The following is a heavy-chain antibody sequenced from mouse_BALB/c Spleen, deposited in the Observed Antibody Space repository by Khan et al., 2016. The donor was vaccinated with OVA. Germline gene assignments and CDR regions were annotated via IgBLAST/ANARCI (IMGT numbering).Heavy chain of an antibody. J-gene: IGHJ2*01. D-gene: IGHD3-2*02. CDR2: IYPGTNNT. V-gene: IGHV1-76*01. CDR1: GYIFTSYW. Sequence: VELVESGAELVRPGASVNLSCKTSGYIFTSYWIHWVKQRSGQGLEWIARIYPGTNNTYYNEKLKDKATLTADKSSSTVYMQFSSLKSEDSAVYFCAREEALYYFDYWGQGTTLTVSS. CDR3: AREEALYYFDY.